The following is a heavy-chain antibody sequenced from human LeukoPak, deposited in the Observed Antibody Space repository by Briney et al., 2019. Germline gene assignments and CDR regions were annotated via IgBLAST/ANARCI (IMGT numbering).Heavy chain of an antibody. J-gene: IGHJ4*02. CDR2: ISSSSSYI. Sequence: PGGSLRLSCAASGFTFSSYSMNWVRQAPGKGLEWVSSISSSSSYIYYADSVKGRFTISRDNAKNSLYLQMSSLRSEDTAVYYCASTRPRVFHFDCWGQGTLVTVSS. CDR3: ASTRPRVFHFDC. CDR1: GFTFSSYS. V-gene: IGHV3-21*04.